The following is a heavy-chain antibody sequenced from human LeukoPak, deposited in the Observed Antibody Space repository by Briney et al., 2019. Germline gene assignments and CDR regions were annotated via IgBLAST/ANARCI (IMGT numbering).Heavy chain of an antibody. J-gene: IGHJ6*03. CDR2: IDPNSGGT. Sequence: GASVKVSCKASGYTFTGYYMHWVRQAPGQGLEWMGWIDPNSGGTNYAQKFQGRVTMTRDTSISTAYMELSRLRSDDTAVYYCARAGPPTHPRSYITMVRGVTEYYYYYMDVWGKGTTVTISS. V-gene: IGHV1-2*02. CDR3: ARAGPPTHPRSYITMVRGVTEYYYYYMDV. D-gene: IGHD3-10*01. CDR1: GYTFTGYY.